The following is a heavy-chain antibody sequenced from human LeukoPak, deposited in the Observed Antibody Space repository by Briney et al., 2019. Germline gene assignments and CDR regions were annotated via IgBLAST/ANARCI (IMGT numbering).Heavy chain of an antibody. CDR1: GYTFTSYG. CDR3: ARVGYGDYVGYYYYYYGMDV. J-gene: IGHJ6*02. CDR2: ISAYNGNT. Sequence: ASVTVSCKASGYTFTSYGISWVRQAPGQGLEWMGWISAYNGNTNYAQKLQGRVTMTTDTSTSTAYMELRSLRSDDTAVYYCARVGYGDYVGYYYYYYGMDVWGQGTTVTVSS. V-gene: IGHV1-18*01. D-gene: IGHD4-17*01.